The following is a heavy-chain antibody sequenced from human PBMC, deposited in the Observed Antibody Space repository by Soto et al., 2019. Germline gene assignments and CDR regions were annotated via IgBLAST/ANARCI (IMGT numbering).Heavy chain of an antibody. V-gene: IGHV4-30-4*01. CDR1: GDSISSGDYH. D-gene: IGHD2-21*02. J-gene: IGHJ2*01. CDR3: VRARDPDCGGDCYYWDWYFDL. CDR2: IYNSRIT. Sequence: QVQLQESGPGLVKPSQTLSLTCSVSGDSISSGDYHWSWIRQPPGKGLEWIGCIYNSRITYYKPSLQSRVTISRDTSKNQVSLKLSSVTAADTAVYYCVRARDPDCGGDCYYWDWYFDLWGRGTLVTVSS.